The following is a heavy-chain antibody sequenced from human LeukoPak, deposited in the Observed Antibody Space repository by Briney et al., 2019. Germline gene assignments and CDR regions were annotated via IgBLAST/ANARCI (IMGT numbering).Heavy chain of an antibody. CDR3: ARDRRVSGREYSSSSGEYYFDY. J-gene: IGHJ4*02. CDR1: GGTFSSYA. CDR2: IIPIFGTA. V-gene: IGHV1-69*05. D-gene: IGHD6-6*01. Sequence: ASVKVSCKASGGTFSSYAISWVRQAPGQGLEWMGGIIPIFGTANYAQKFQGRVTITTDESTSTAYMELSSPRSEDTAVYYCARDRRVSGREYSSSSGEYYFDYWGQGTLVTVSS.